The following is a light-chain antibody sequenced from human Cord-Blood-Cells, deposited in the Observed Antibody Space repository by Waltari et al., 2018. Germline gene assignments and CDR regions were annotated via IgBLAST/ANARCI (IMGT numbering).Light chain of an antibody. CDR3: CSYAGSSTYWV. J-gene: IGLJ3*02. Sequence: QSALTQPASVSGYPGQSITISCTGTSSDVGSYNLVSWYQQHPGKAPKLMIYEGSKRPSGVSNRFSGSKSGSTASLTISGLQAEDEADYYCCSYAGSSTYWVFGGGTKLTVL. CDR2: EGS. CDR1: SSDVGSYNL. V-gene: IGLV2-23*01.